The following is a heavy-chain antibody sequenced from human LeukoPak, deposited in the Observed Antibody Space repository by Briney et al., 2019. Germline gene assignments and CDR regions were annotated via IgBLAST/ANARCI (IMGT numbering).Heavy chain of an antibody. CDR3: ASAPNENFFDF. J-gene: IGHJ4*02. V-gene: IGHV3-7*01. CDR1: GLTFSSHW. CDR2: INQDGSAK. Sequence: PGGSLRLSCAASGLTFSSHWRSWVRQAPGKGLEWVANINQDGSAKDYGGSVKGRFTIFRDNAKNSLYLQMNSLRAEDTAVYFCASAPNENFFDFWGQGTLVTVSS.